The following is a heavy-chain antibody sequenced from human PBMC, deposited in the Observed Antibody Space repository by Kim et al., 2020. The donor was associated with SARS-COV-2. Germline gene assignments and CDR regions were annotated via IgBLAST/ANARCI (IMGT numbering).Heavy chain of an antibody. V-gene: IGHV3-7*01. J-gene: IGHJ3*02. CDR3: ARDGDLYSSGKDAFDI. CDR2: IKQDGNQK. CDR1: GFTFSSYW. D-gene: IGHD6-19*01. Sequence: GGSLRLSCAASGFTFSSYWMPWVRQAPGKGLEWVANIKQDGNQKYYVDSVKGRFTISRDNAKNSLYLQMNSLRAEDTAVYYCARDGDLYSSGKDAFDIWGQRAMVTVSS.